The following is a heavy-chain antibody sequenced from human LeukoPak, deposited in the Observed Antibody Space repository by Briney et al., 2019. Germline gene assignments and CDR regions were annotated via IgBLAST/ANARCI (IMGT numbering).Heavy chain of an antibody. D-gene: IGHD4-17*01. J-gene: IGHJ6*03. CDR3: ARNIYGDYDYYYYYMDV. CDR2: FDPEDGET. Sequence: ASVKVSCKVSGYTLTELSMHWVRQAPGKGLEWMGGFDPEDGETIYAQKFQGRVTMTEDTSTDTAYMELSSLRSDDTAVYYCARNIYGDYDYYYYYMDVWGKGTTVTVSS. V-gene: IGHV1-24*01. CDR1: GYTLTELS.